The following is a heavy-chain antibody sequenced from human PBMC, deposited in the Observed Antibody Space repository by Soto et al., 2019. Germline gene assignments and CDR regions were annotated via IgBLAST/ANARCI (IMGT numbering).Heavy chain of an antibody. D-gene: IGHD3-16*01. V-gene: IGHV1-46*03. CDR1: GYTFTSYY. Sequence: ASVKVSCKASGYTFTSYYMHWVRQAPGQGLEWMGIINPSGGSTSYAQKFQCRVTMTRDTSTSTVYMELSSLRSEDTAVYYCARNYDYIWGSYPSYYMDVWGKGTTVTVSS. CDR2: INPSGGST. J-gene: IGHJ6*03. CDR3: ARNYDYIWGSYPSYYMDV.